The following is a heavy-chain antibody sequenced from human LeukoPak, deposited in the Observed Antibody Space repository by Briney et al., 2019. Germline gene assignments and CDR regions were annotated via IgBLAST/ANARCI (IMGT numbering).Heavy chain of an antibody. D-gene: IGHD6-13*01. CDR3: AREAAAGTFDY. CDR1: GDSISSGSYY. J-gene: IGHJ4*02. CDR2: IYTSGST. V-gene: IGHV4-61*02. Sequence: SETLSLTCTVSGDSISSGSYYWSWIRQPAGKGLEWIGRIYTSGSTNYNPSLKSRVTISVDTSKNQFSLKLSSVTAADTAVYYCAREAAAGTFDYWGQGTLVTVSS.